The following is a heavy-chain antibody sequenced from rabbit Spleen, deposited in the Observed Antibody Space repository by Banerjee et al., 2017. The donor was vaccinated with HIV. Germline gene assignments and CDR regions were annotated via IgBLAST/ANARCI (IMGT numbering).Heavy chain of an antibody. CDR3: ARDVVGRAGITYGYGTGLGL. Sequence: QEQLEESGGGLVKPGASLTLTCTASGFSFNSNYYMCWVRQAPGKGLEWIACIYGDVSGITSYYTNWAKGRFTISKTSSTTVTLQVTSLTPADTATYFCARDVVGRAGITYGYGTGLGLWGQGTLVTVS. CDR2: IYGDVSGITS. J-gene: IGHJ3*01. D-gene: IGHD6-1*01. CDR1: GFSFNSNYY. V-gene: IGHV1S45*01.